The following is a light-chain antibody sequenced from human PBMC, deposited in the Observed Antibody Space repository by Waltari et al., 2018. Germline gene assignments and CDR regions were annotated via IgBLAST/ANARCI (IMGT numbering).Light chain of an antibody. CDR2: DVS. Sequence: QSALSQPRSVSGSPGQSVTISCTGTNSNIGGYNYVSWYQHHPGKVPKLTIYDVSKRPSGVPDRFSCSKSGNTASLTISGLQAEDEAHYYCCSYAGRLWVFGGGTNLTVL. CDR3: CSYAGRLWV. CDR1: NSNIGGYNY. V-gene: IGLV2-11*01. J-gene: IGLJ3*02.